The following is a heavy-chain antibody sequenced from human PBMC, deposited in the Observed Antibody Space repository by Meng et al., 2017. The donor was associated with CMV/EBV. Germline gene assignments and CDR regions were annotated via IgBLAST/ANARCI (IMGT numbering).Heavy chain of an antibody. CDR2: INHSGST. V-gene: IGHV4-34*01. CDR1: FSGYY. CDR3: ARGWGADIVVVPAAQKIFDY. D-gene: IGHD2-2*01. J-gene: IGHJ4*02. Sequence: FSGYYWSWTRQPPGKGLEWIGEINHSGSTNYNPSLKSRVTISVDTSKNQFSLKLSSVTAADTAVYYCARGWGADIVVVPAAQKIFDYWGQGTLVTVSS.